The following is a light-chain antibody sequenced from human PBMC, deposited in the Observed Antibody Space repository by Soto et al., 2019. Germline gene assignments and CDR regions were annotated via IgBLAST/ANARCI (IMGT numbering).Light chain of an antibody. CDR1: QSISTY. CDR3: QKSYSTPRT. Sequence: DIQMTQSPSSLSASVGDRVTITCRASQSISTYLNWYQQKVGKAPKLLIYAASSLQRGVPSRFSGSASGTDSTLTISSLQPEDFANYYCQKSYSTPRTFGQGTKLEIK. J-gene: IGKJ2*02. V-gene: IGKV1-39*01. CDR2: AAS.